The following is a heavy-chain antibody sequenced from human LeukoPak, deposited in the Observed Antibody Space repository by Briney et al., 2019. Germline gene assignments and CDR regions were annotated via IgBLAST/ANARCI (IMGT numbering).Heavy chain of an antibody. V-gene: IGHV3-21*01. CDR3: VSGTMVRGGYYYYYMDV. CDR2: ICSSSSYI. CDR1: GFTFSSYE. J-gene: IGHJ6*03. D-gene: IGHD3-10*01. Sequence: GGSLRLSGAASGFTFSSYEMNWLGQGPGKGLEGVSSICSSSSYIYYADSVKGRFTISRDNAKNSLYLQMNSLRAEDTDVYYCVSGTMVRGGYYYYYMDVWGKGTTVTVSS.